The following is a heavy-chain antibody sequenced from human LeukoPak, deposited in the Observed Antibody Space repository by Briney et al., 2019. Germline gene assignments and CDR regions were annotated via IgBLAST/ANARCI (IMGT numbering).Heavy chain of an antibody. CDR1: GGSISSYY. D-gene: IGHD4-17*01. J-gene: IGHJ4*02. V-gene: IGHV4-59*01. Sequence: PSETLSLTCTVSGGSISSYYWSWIRQPPGKGLEWIGYIHYSGSTNYNPSLKSRVTISVDTSKNQFSLKLSSVTAADTAVYYCARDQNDYGDYSGFDYWGQGTLVTVS. CDR3: ARDQNDYGDYSGFDY. CDR2: IHYSGST.